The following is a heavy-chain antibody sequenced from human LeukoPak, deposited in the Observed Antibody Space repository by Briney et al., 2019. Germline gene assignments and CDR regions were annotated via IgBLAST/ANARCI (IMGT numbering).Heavy chain of an antibody. CDR2: TRKKTNSYTT. CDR3: ARIAKGVGVDY. V-gene: IGHV3-72*01. CDR1: GFTFSDHY. D-gene: IGHD2-15*01. Sequence: GGSLRLTCAASGFTFSDHYMDWVRQAPGKGLEWVGRTRKKTNSYTTEYAASVKGRFSISRDDLKNSLYLQMNSLKIEDTAVYYCARIAKGVGVDYWGRGTLVTVSS. J-gene: IGHJ4*02.